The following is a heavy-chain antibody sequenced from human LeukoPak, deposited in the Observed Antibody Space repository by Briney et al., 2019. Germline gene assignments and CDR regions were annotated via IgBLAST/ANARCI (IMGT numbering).Heavy chain of an antibody. Sequence: ASVKVSCKAPDYNFINYGVIWVRQAPGEGLEWMGWISGHTGKTEYAQKFQDRVTMTTDKSTATAYMGLRSLKSDDTAVYYCARLVNEYQPLNTDDNWGQGTLVTVSS. D-gene: IGHD1-14*01. V-gene: IGHV1-18*01. CDR2: ISGHTGKT. CDR3: ARLVNEYQPLNTDDN. J-gene: IGHJ4*02. CDR1: DYNFINYG.